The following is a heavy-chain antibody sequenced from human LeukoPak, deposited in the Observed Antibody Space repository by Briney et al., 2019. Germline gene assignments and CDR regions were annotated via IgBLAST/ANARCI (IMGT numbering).Heavy chain of an antibody. J-gene: IGHJ4*02. CDR3: AKSSAFGGSHIDY. CDR1: GFTFSSYP. V-gene: IGHV3-30-3*02. D-gene: IGHD1-26*01. CDR2: ISYDGSNK. Sequence: GGSLRLSCAASGFTFSSYPMHWVRQAPGQGLEWVAVISYDGSNKYYADSVKGRFTISRDNSKNTVYLQMNSLRGEDTAVYYCAKSSAFGGSHIDYWGQGTLVTVSS.